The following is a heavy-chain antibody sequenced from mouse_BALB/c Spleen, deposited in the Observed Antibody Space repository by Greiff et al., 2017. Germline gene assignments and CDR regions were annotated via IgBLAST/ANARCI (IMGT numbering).Heavy chain of an antibody. D-gene: IGHD4-1*01. Sequence: EVMLVESGGGLVQPGGSLKLSCAASGFTFSSYTMSWVRQTPEKRLEWVAYISNGGGSTYYPDTVKGRFTISRDNAKNTLYLQMSSLKSEDTAMYYCARQATGAVDYWGQGTTLTVSS. CDR3: ARQATGAVDY. CDR2: ISNGGGST. J-gene: IGHJ2*01. CDR1: GFTFSSYT. V-gene: IGHV5-12-2*01.